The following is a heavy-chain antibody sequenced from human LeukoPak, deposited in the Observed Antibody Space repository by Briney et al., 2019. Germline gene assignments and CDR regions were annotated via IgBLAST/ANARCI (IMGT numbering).Heavy chain of an antibody. Sequence: PSETLSLTCAVYGGSFSGYYWSWIRQPPGKGLEWIGEINHSGSTNYNPSLKSRVTISVDTSKNQFSLKLSSVTAADTAVYYCARGGMGAAFDYWGQGTLVTVSS. J-gene: IGHJ4*02. CDR2: INHSGST. V-gene: IGHV4-34*01. CDR1: GGSFSGYY. CDR3: ARGGMGAAFDY. D-gene: IGHD1-26*01.